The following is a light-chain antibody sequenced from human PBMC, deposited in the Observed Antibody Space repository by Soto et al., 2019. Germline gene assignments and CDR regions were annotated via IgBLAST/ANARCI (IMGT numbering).Light chain of an antibody. V-gene: IGKV1-27*01. J-gene: IGKJ1*01. CDR2: AAS. CDR1: QDISNY. CDR3: QKYNSAPWT. Sequence: DIQMTQSPSSLSASVGDRVTITCRASQDISNYLAWFQQKPGKVPKLLIYAASTLQSGVPSRFRGSGSGTEFTLIISSLQPEDVAAYYCQKYNSAPWTFGQGTKVEIK.